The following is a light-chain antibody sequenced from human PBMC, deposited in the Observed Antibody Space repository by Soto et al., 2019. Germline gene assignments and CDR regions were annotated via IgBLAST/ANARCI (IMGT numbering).Light chain of an antibody. V-gene: IGKV1-5*03. CDR2: KVS. J-gene: IGKJ1*01. Sequence: DVQMTQSPSTLSAFVGDTVTITCRASQSINNWLAWYQQKPGKAPKFLIYKVSNLEDGVPSRFSGSGSGTEFTLTISSLQPDDFATYYCQQYNSYSWTFGQGTKVDTK. CDR1: QSINNW. CDR3: QQYNSYSWT.